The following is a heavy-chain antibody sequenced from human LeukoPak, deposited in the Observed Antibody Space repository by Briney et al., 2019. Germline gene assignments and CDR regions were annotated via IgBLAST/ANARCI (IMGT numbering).Heavy chain of an antibody. J-gene: IGHJ4*02. CDR2: IYYSGST. V-gene: IGHV4-30-4*08. CDR3: ARVTVGAFDY. CDR1: GGSISSSSYY. Sequence: SETLSLTCTVSGGSISSSSYYWGWIRQPPGKGLEWIGYIYYSGSTYYNPSLKSRVTISVDTSKNQFSLKLSSVTAAGTAVYYCARVTVGAFDYWGQGTLVTVSS. D-gene: IGHD2-21*02.